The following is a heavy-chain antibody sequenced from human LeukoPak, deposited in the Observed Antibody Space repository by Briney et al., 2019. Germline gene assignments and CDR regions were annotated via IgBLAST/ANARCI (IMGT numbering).Heavy chain of an antibody. CDR2: ISGDGGTT. Sequence: PGGSLRLSCAASGFSLRKHPMHWVRQAPGKGLEFVSAISGDGGTTFYASSVKGRFTIYRGNSKNMVVLQMGSLRTDDMGVYFCARDCSSGNCRGALDYWGQGALVTVSS. CDR3: ARDCSSGNCRGALDY. J-gene: IGHJ4*02. CDR1: GFSLRKHP. D-gene: IGHD3-22*01. V-gene: IGHV3-64*01.